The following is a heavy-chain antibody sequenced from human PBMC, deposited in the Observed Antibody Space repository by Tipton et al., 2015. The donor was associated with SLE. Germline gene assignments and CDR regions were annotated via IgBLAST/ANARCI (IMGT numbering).Heavy chain of an antibody. CDR1: SFTFSSYW. CDR3: AKDNRESGDYYFEY. V-gene: IGHV3-74*01. Sequence: SLRLSCVDSSFTFSSYWMHWVRQAPSKGLVWVARVSSDGTTTSYADSVKGRFTISRDNAENTLFLQMNSLRAEDTAVYYCAKDNRESGDYYFEYWGQGTLVTVSS. D-gene: IGHD1-26*01. CDR2: VSSDGTTT. J-gene: IGHJ4*02.